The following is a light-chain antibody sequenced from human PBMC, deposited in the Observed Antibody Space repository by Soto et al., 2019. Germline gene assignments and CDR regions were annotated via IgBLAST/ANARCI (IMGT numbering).Light chain of an antibody. CDR1: SGDVGGYNF. CDR2: DVS. Sequence: QSALTQPRSVSGSPGQSVTISCTGTSGDVGGYNFVSWYQQHPGKVPTLVIFDVSHRPSGVPDRFSGSKSGNTASLTISGLQAEDEADYYCCSYGGSDTWVFGGGTKVTVL. J-gene: IGLJ2*01. CDR3: CSYGGSDTWV. V-gene: IGLV2-11*01.